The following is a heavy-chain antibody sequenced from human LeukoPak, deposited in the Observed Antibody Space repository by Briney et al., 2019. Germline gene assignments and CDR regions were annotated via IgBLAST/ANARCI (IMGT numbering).Heavy chain of an antibody. CDR3: AKGGLGHGLDY. CDR1: GFTFSSYW. CDR2: INSDGSST. J-gene: IGHJ4*02. D-gene: IGHD1-26*01. V-gene: IGHV3-74*01. Sequence: GGSLRLSCAASGFTFSSYWMHWVRQAPGKGLVWVSRINSDGSSTSYADSVKGRFTISRDNAKNTLYLQMNSLRAEDTAVYYCAKGGLGHGLDYWGQGTLVTVSS.